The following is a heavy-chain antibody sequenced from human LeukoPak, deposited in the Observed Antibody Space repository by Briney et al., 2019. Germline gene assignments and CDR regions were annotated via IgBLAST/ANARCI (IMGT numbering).Heavy chain of an antibody. J-gene: IGHJ4*02. CDR3: ARRQLWLSYFHY. V-gene: IGHV4-4*08. CDR1: GGSINSHY. CDR2: IFNTGNT. D-gene: IGHD5-18*01. Sequence: SETLSLTCSVSGGSINSHYWSWIGQPPGKRLEWIGYIFNTGNTNYNPSLASRVTISVDTSKNQFSLKLSSVTAADTAVYYCARRQLWLSYFHYWGQGTLVTVSS.